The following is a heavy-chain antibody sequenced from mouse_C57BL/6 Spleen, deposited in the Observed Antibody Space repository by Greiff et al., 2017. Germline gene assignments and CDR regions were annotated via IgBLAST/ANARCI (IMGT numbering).Heavy chain of an antibody. Sequence: EVHLVESGGGLVKPGGSLKLSCAASGFTFSDYGMHWVRQAPEKGLAWVAYISSGSSTLYYADTVKGRFTISRDNAKNTLFLQMASLRSEDTAMYYCARGAFYPYAMDYWGQGTSVTVAS. V-gene: IGHV5-17*01. CDR2: ISSGSSTL. CDR3: ARGAFYPYAMDY. CDR1: GFTFSDYG. J-gene: IGHJ4*01. D-gene: IGHD2-1*01.